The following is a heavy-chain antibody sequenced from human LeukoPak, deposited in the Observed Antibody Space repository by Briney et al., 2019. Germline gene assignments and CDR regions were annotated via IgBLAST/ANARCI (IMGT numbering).Heavy chain of an antibody. CDR3: ARASVFPAASQRLHYYYYYMDV. J-gene: IGHJ6*03. CDR2: INHSGST. CDR1: GGSISSYY. V-gene: IGHV4-34*01. D-gene: IGHD2-2*01. Sequence: SETLSLTCTVSGGSISSYYWSWIRQPPGKGLEWIGEINHSGSTNYNPSLKSRVTISVDTSKNQFSLQLSSVTAAETAVYYSARASVFPAASQRLHYYYYYMDVWGKGTTVTVSS.